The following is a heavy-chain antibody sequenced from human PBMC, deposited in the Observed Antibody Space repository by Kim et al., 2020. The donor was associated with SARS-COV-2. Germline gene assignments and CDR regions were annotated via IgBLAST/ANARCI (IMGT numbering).Heavy chain of an antibody. D-gene: IGHD2-15*01. CDR1: GGSISSGSYY. Sequence: SETLSLTCTVSGGSISSGSYYWSWIRQPAGKGLEWIGRIYTSGSTNYNPSLKSRVTISVDTSKNQFSLKLSSVTAADTAVYYCASTYCSGGSCYPDAFDIWGQGTMVTVSS. CDR2: IYTSGST. V-gene: IGHV4-61*02. CDR3: ASTYCSGGSCYPDAFDI. J-gene: IGHJ3*02.